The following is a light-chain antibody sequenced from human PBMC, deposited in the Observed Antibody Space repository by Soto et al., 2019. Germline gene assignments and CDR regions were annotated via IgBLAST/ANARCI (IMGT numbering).Light chain of an antibody. CDR2: GAS. CDR1: QSVNSNY. Sequence: DIVLTQSPGTLSLSPGERATLSCRASQSVNSNYLAWYQQKPGQAARLLIYGASSRATGIPDRFSGAGSGTDFTLTISRLEPEDFAVYYCQQYGSSPTTFGGGTKVDIK. CDR3: QQYGSSPTT. V-gene: IGKV3-20*01. J-gene: IGKJ4*01.